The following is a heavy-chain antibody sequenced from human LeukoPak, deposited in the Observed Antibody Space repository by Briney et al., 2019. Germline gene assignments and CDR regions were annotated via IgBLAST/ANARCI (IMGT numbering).Heavy chain of an antibody. V-gene: IGHV3-7*01. J-gene: IGHJ4*02. CDR1: GFTFSRYW. CDR3: ARGEVTAAGSLSIDY. Sequence: PGGSLKLSCAASGFTFSRYWMSWVRHAPGKGLEWVANIKQDGSEMYYVHSVKGRFTISRDNAKNSLYLQMNSLRAEETALYYCARGEVTAAGSLSIDYWGQGTLVTVSS. CDR2: IKQDGSEM. D-gene: IGHD6-13*01.